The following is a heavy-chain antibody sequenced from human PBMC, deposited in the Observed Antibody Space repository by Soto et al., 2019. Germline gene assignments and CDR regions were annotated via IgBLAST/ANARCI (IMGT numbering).Heavy chain of an antibody. J-gene: IGHJ6*02. D-gene: IGHD2-2*01. Sequence: QVQLVESGGGVVQPGRSLRLSCAASGFTFSSYAMHWVSQAPGKGLEWGAVISYDGSNKYYADSVKGRFTISRDNSKNTLYLQMNSLRAEDTAVYYCARDIVVVPAPLYYGMDVWGQGTTVTVSS. CDR3: ARDIVVVPAPLYYGMDV. V-gene: IGHV3-30-3*01. CDR2: ISYDGSNK. CDR1: GFTFSSYA.